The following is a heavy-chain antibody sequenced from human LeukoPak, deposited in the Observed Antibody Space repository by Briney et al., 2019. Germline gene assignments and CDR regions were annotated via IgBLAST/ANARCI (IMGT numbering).Heavy chain of an antibody. J-gene: IGHJ5*02. CDR2: ISAYNGNT. V-gene: IGHV1-18*01. CDR3: ARDGHPRIVVVPAAIPSAYNWFDP. Sequence: ASVKVSCKASGYTFTSYGISWVRQAPGQGLEWMGWISAYNGNTNYAQKLQGRVTMTTDTSTSTAYMELRSLRSDDTAVYYCARDGHPRIVVVPAAIPSAYNWFDPWGQGTLVTVSS. D-gene: IGHD2-2*01. CDR1: GYTFTSYG.